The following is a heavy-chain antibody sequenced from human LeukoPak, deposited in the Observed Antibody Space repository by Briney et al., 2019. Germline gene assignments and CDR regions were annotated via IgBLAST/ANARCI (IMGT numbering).Heavy chain of an antibody. J-gene: IGHJ6*02. Sequence: GGSLRLSCAASGFTFSSYAMSWVRQAPGKGLEWVSAISGSGGSTYYADSVKGRFTISRDNSKNTQYLQMNSLRAEDTAVYYCAKDLRPVRGVSYGMDVWGQGTTVTVSS. V-gene: IGHV3-23*01. CDR1: GFTFSSYA. D-gene: IGHD3-10*01. CDR2: ISGSGGST. CDR3: AKDLRPVRGVSYGMDV.